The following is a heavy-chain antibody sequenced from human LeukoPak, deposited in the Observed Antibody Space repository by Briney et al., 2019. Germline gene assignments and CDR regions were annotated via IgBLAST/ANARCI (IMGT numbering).Heavy chain of an antibody. Sequence: GGSLRLSCAASGFTFSSYWMHWVRQAPGKGPVWVSRINAHGSSTNYADSVKGRFTISRDNAKNMVYLQMNSLSADDTAMYYCTFSSYGDHIGVDAFDMWGQGTMVTVSS. V-gene: IGHV3-74*01. J-gene: IGHJ3*02. D-gene: IGHD4-17*01. CDR2: INAHGSST. CDR3: TFSSYGDHIGVDAFDM. CDR1: GFTFSSYW.